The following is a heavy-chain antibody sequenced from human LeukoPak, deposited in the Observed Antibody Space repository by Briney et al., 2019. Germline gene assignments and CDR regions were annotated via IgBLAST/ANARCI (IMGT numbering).Heavy chain of an antibody. J-gene: IGHJ3*02. Sequence: GGSLRLSCPASGFTFSDYTMQWLRQAPGKGLEWVAVIWHDGTYISYGDSVRGRFTISRDNSKNTLYLQMNSLRAEDTAVYYCAREGPTTAVGSGAPDIWGLGTMVTVSS. D-gene: IGHD6-13*01. CDR2: IWHDGTYI. V-gene: IGHV3-33*01. CDR3: AREGPTTAVGSGAPDI. CDR1: GFTFSDYT.